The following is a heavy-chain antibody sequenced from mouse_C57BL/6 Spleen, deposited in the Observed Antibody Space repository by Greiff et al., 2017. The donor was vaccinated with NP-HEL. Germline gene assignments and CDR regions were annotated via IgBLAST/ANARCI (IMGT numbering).Heavy chain of an antibody. CDR1: GFTFSSYA. V-gene: IGHV5-4*03. CDR3: ARGHDGYSFAY. D-gene: IGHD2-3*01. Sequence: EVKLVESGGGLVKPGGSLKLSCAASGFTFSSYAMSWVRQTPEKRLEWVATISDGGSYTYYPDNVKGRFTISRDNAKNNLYLQMSHLKSEDTAMYYCARGHDGYSFAYWGQGTLVTVSA. CDR2: ISDGGSYT. J-gene: IGHJ3*01.